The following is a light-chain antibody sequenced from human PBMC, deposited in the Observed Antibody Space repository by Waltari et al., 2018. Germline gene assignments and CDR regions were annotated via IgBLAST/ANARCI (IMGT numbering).Light chain of an antibody. CDR2: WAS. Sequence: DIVMTQSPDSLGVSLGERATIHCKSSQRVLSSSNNKNYLSWYQQKPGQPPKMIIYWASTRESGVPDRFSGSGSGTDFALTISSLQAEDVAVYYCLQTYAPPYTFGQGTNLEI. CDR1: QRVLSSSNNKNY. CDR3: LQTYAPPYT. J-gene: IGKJ2*01. V-gene: IGKV4-1*01.